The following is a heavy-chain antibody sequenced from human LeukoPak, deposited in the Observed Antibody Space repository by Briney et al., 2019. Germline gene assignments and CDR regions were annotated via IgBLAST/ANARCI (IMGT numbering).Heavy chain of an antibody. CDR3: ASRGSGHGNWYFDL. Sequence: GGSLRLSCAASGFTFGGSALHWVRQAPGKGLEWVSVTYGDGSTSYADSVKDRFTISRDISKNTFFLQMNNLRAEDTAVYYCASRGSGHGNWYFDLWGRGTLVTVS. J-gene: IGHJ2*01. CDR2: TYGDGST. CDR1: GFTFGGSA. V-gene: IGHV3-66*01. D-gene: IGHD2-15*01.